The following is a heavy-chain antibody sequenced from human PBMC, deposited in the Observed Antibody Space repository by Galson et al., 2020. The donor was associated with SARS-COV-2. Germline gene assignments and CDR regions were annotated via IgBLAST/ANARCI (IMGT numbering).Heavy chain of an antibody. J-gene: IGHJ6*03. CDR1: GGSISSPDSY. V-gene: IGHV4-31*01. D-gene: IGHD6-13*01. CDR3: ARAPYTSTPKSFHMDV. Sequence: SQTLSLTCTVSGGSISSPDSYWAWIRQHPGKGLEWIGYIYYSGITYYNPSLKSLVTISLDTSKSQFSLKLNSVTAADTAVYFCARAPYTSTPKSFHMDVWGKVTTVTVSS. CDR2: IYYSGIT.